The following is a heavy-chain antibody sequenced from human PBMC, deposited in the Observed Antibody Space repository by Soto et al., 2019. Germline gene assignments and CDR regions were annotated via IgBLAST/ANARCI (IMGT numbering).Heavy chain of an antibody. CDR3: AREQYNWKL. CDR1: GVSITPSY. J-gene: IGHJ4*02. CDR2: VYHTGNT. V-gene: IGHV4-59*01. Sequence: SEPLSHPWTVSGVSITPSYGTWIRHPPGKGLEWIGYVYHTGNTYYNPSLKSRVTISLDTSKNQVSLRLKSVTAADTAVYYCAREQYNWKLWGQGTLVTVSS. D-gene: IGHD1-20*01.